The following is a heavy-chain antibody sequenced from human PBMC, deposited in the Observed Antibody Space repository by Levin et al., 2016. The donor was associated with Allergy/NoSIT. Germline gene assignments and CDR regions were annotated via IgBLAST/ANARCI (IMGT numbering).Heavy chain of an antibody. J-gene: IGHJ3*02. CDR2: IIPIFGTA. V-gene: IGHV1-69*01. CDR3: ARSDIGVVIRNDAFDI. Sequence: WVRQAPGQGLEWMGGIIPIFGTANYAQKFQGRVTITADESTSTAYMELSSLRSEDTAVYYCARSDIGVVIRNDAFDIWGQGTMVTVSS. D-gene: IGHD3-3*01.